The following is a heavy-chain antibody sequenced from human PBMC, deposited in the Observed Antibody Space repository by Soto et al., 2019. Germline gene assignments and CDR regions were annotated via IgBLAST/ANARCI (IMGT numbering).Heavy chain of an antibody. J-gene: IGHJ4*02. CDR1: GFTFSSYG. Sequence: GGSLRLSCAASGFTFSSYGMSWVRQAPGKGLEWVSSIGGSGDYSYYGDTVKGRFTISRDNSKNTLSLQMNSLRAEDTAVYYCARRGAKPSYCFDYWGQGTLVTVSS. CDR2: IGGSGDYS. V-gene: IGHV3-23*01. D-gene: IGHD1-26*01. CDR3: ARRGAKPSYCFDY.